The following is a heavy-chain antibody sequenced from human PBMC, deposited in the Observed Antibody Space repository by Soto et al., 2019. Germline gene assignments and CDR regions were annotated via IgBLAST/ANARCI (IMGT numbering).Heavy chain of an antibody. D-gene: IGHD2-8*01. CDR1: GGTFSSYA. J-gene: IGHJ4*02. CDR3: ARSCTNGVCYTGFDY. V-gene: IGHV1-69*01. CDR2: IIPIFGTA. Sequence: QVQLVQSGAEVKKPGSSVKVSCKASGGTFSSYAISWVRQAPGQGLEWMGGIIPIFGTANYAEKFQGRVTITADESTSTAYMQLSSLRSEDTAVYYCARSCTNGVCYTGFDYWGQGTLVTVSS.